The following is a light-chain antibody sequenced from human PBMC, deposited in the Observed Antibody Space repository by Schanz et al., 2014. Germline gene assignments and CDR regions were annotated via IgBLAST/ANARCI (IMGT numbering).Light chain of an antibody. CDR3: QQYSKSPLT. V-gene: IGKV3D-15*01. Sequence: EIVMTQSPATLSVSPGERATLSCRASQSVSSNLAWYQQKPGQAPRLLIYGASNRATGIPDRFSGSGSGTDFTLTISRLEPEDFAVYYCQQYSKSPLTFGGGTKVEI. CDR1: QSVSSN. CDR2: GAS. J-gene: IGKJ4*01.